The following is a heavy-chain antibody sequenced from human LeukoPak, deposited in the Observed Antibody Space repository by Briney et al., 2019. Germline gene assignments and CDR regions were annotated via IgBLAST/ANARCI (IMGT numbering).Heavy chain of an antibody. D-gene: IGHD3-22*01. CDR3: ARQYDSTHFDY. CDR1: GYSFTSYR. Sequence: GESLKISCKGSGYSFTSYRIGWVRQMPGKGLEWMGIMYPGDSDTRYSPSFQGQVTISADKPISTAYLQWSSLKASDTAMYYCARQYDSTHFDYWGQGTLVTVSS. CDR2: MYPGDSDT. V-gene: IGHV5-51*01. J-gene: IGHJ4*02.